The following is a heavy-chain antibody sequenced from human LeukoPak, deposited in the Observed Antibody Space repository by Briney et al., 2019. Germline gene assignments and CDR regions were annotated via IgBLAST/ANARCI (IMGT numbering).Heavy chain of an antibody. J-gene: IGHJ4*02. Sequence: PSETLSLTCTVSGGSISSGGYYWSWIRQPPGKGLEWIGYIYHSGSTYYNPSLKSRVTISVDRSKNQFSLKLSSVTAADTAVYYCAREAAAGLYWGQGTLVTVSS. D-gene: IGHD6-13*01. CDR1: GGSISSGGYY. CDR2: IYHSGST. V-gene: IGHV4-30-2*01. CDR3: AREAAAGLY.